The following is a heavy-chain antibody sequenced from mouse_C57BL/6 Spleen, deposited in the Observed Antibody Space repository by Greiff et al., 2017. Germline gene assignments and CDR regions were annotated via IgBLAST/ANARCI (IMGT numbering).Heavy chain of an antibody. D-gene: IGHD1-1*01. CDR2: IYPCGGYT. CDR1: GYTFTSYW. Sequence: QVQLKESGAELAKPGASVTLSCKASGYTFTSYWMHWVKQRPGQGLEWIGYIYPCGGYTQYNQKFKDKATLTADKSSSTAYMQLSSLTYEDSAVYYCARSLRSYSYAMDYWGQGTSVTVSS. V-gene: IGHV1-7*01. J-gene: IGHJ4*01. CDR3: ARSLRSYSYAMDY.